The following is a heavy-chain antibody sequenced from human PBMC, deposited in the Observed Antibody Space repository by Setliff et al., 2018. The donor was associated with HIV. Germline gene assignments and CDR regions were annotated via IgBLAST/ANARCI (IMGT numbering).Heavy chain of an antibody. V-gene: IGHV1-2*02. Sequence: ASVKVSCKASGYTFTGYYMHWVRQAPGQGLEWMGWINPNSGGTNYAQKFQGRVTMTRDTSISTAYMELRRLRSDDTAVYYCARDRSDYYYYYGMDVWGQGTTVTVS. CDR3: ARDRSDYYYYYGMDV. D-gene: IGHD3-3*01. J-gene: IGHJ6*02. CDR2: INPNSGGT. CDR1: GYTFTGYY.